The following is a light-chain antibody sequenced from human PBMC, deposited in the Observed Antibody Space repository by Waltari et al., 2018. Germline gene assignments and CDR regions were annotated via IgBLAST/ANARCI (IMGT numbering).Light chain of an antibody. CDR2: GKG. J-gene: IGLJ3*02. CDR3: HSRKGRDNQVV. Sequence: SSELTQGPDVSVALGQTVKITCQGDSLRTSYASWYQVKPGQAPLLVLFGKGKRPSGMPDRIAGYSSGTTSSLTSTGAQAEDEADYYCHSRKGRDNQVVFGGGTKLTVL. V-gene: IGLV3-19*01. CDR1: SLRTSY.